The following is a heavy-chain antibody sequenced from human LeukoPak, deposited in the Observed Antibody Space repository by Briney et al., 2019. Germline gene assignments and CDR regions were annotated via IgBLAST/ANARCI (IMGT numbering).Heavy chain of an antibody. CDR3: AREVTPYY. V-gene: IGHV3-7*01. D-gene: IGHD2-21*02. CDR2: IIEGGDLK. Sequence: GESLRLSCAASGFTFSAYWMTWVRQAPGKGLAWVANIIEGGDLKYYVDSVKGRFTISRDNSENTLYLQMNSLRAEDTAVYYCAREVTPYYWGQGTLVTVSS. J-gene: IGHJ4*02. CDR1: GFTFSAYW.